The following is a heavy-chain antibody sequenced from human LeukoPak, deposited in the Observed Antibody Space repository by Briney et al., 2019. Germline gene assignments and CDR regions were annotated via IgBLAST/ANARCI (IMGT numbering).Heavy chain of an antibody. J-gene: IGHJ6*02. CDR2: IYYTGAT. V-gene: IGHV4-59*08. Sequence: SETLSLTCAVSGGSISGCFCSCIRHPPGQGREFIGYIYYTGATLYNPSLKSRVTMSVDASRNQFSLKLSSVTAADTAVYYCARHDPVGHYQRGMDVWGQGTTVTVSS. CDR3: ARHDPVGHYQRGMDV. CDR1: GGSISGCF. D-gene: IGHD1-26*01.